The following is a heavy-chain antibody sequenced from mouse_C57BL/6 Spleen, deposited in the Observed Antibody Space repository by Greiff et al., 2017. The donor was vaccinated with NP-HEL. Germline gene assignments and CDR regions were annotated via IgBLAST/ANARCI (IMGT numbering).Heavy chain of an antibody. V-gene: IGHV14-3*01. CDR2: IDPANGNT. Sequence: EVQLQQSVAELVRPGASVKLSCTASGFNIKNTYMHLVKQRPEQGLEWIGRIDPANGNTKYAPKFQGKATITADTSSNTAYLQLSSLTSEVTAVYCCAPINTVVATGYFDVWGRGTTVTV. CDR1: GFNIKNTY. J-gene: IGHJ1*03. D-gene: IGHD1-1*01. CDR3: APINTVVATGYFDV.